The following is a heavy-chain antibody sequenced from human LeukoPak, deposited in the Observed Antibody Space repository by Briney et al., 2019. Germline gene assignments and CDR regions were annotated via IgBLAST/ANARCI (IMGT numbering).Heavy chain of an antibody. Sequence: GGSLRLSCAASAFTFNNYGMHWVRQAPGKGLEWVAFIRYDGSNKYYADSVKGRFTISRDNSKNTLYLQMNSLRAEDTAVYYCATPGAVPAAIHYWGQGTLVIVSS. CDR1: AFTFNNYG. D-gene: IGHD2-2*02. CDR3: ATPGAVPAAIHY. CDR2: IRYDGSNK. J-gene: IGHJ4*02. V-gene: IGHV3-30*02.